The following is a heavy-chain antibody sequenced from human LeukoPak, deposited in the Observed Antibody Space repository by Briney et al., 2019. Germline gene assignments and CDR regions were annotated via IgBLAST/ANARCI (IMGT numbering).Heavy chain of an antibody. CDR1: GYTFTSYA. V-gene: IGHV7-4-1*02. CDR2: INTNTGNP. Sequence: GASVKVSCKASGYTFTSYAMNWVRQAPGQGLEWMGWINTNTGNPTYAQGFTGRFVFSLDTSVSTAYLQISSLKAEDTAVYYCAREERKGGIAAAYGYWGQGTLVTVSS. CDR3: AREERKGGIAAAYGY. J-gene: IGHJ4*02. D-gene: IGHD6-13*01.